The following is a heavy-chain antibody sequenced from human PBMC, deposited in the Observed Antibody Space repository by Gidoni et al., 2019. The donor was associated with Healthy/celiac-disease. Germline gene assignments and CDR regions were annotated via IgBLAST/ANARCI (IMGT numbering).Heavy chain of an antibody. CDR3: ASWRIAVAASGDFGY. J-gene: IGHJ4*02. D-gene: IGHD6-19*01. CDR1: GGSFSGYY. Sequence: QVQLQQWGAGLLKPSETLSLTCAVYGGSFSGYYWSWIRQPPGKGLEWIGEINHSGSTNYNPSLKSRVTISVDTSKNQFSLKLSSVTAADTAVYYCASWRIAVAASGDFGYWGQGTLVTVSS. CDR2: INHSGST. V-gene: IGHV4-34*01.